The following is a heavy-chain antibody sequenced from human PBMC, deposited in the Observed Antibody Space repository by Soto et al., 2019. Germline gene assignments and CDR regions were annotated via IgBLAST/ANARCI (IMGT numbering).Heavy chain of an antibody. CDR1: GFTFSSYG. J-gene: IGHJ6*02. Sequence: QVQLVESGGGVVQPGRSLRLSCAASGFTFSSYGMHWVRQAPGKGLEWVAVISYDGSNKYYADSVKGRFTISRDNSKNTLYLQMNSLRAEDTAVYYCAKPIAAAGTRYYYGMDVWGQGTTVTVS. CDR3: AKPIAAAGTRYYYGMDV. D-gene: IGHD6-13*01. V-gene: IGHV3-30*18. CDR2: ISYDGSNK.